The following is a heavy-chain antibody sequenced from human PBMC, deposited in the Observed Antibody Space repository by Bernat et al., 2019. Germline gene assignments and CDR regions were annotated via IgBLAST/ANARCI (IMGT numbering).Heavy chain of an antibody. Sequence: EVQLLESGGGLVQPRGSLRLSCAASGFTFSSYAMSWVRQAPGKGLEWVSGITSSGITTSYADSVKGRFTISRDNSNNTLYLQMNSLRAEDTAVYYCASRGPVRQFDYWGQGTVVTVSS. CDR1: GFTFSSYA. D-gene: IGHD3-10*01. CDR2: ITSSGITT. J-gene: IGHJ4*02. V-gene: IGHV3-23*01. CDR3: ASRGPVRQFDY.